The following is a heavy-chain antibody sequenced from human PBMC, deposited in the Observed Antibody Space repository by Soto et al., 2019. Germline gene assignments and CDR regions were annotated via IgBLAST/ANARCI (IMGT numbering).Heavy chain of an antibody. J-gene: IGHJ5*02. D-gene: IGHD3-3*01. V-gene: IGHV3-15*01. CDR3: TTGLTIFGVVIDP. Sequence: GGSLRLSCAGSGFTFSNALMTWVRQAPRKGLEWVGRIKSKSDGATTDYAAPVRGRFIISRDDSKNTLYLQMNSLKTEDTAVYYCTTGLTIFGVVIDPWGQGTLVTVSS. CDR2: IKSKSDGATT. CDR1: GFTFSNAL.